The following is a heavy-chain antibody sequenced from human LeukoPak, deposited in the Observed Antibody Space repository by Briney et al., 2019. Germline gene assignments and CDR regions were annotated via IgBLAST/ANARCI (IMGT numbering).Heavy chain of an antibody. D-gene: IGHD2-2*01. CDR1: GFTFSSYW. CDR2: INSDGSST. J-gene: IGHJ6*02. CDR3: ATATYCSSTSCYFYYGMDV. V-gene: IGHV3-74*01. Sequence: PGGSLRLSCAASGFTFSSYWMHWVRQAPGKGLVWVSRINSDGSSTSYADSVKGRFTISRDNAKNTLYLQMSSLRAEDTAVYYCATATYCSSTSCYFYYGMDVWGQGTTVTVSS.